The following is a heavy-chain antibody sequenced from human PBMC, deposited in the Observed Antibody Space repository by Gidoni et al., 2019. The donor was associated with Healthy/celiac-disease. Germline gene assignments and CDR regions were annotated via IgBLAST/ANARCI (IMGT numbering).Heavy chain of an antibody. V-gene: IGHV3-53*01. Sequence: EVQLVESGGGLIQPGGSLRLSCAASGFTVSSNYMSWVRQAPGKGLEWVSVIDSGGSTYYADSVKVRFTLSRDNSKNTLYLKMNSLRAEDTAVYYCARDLGPSGWDDPYYYYGRDVWGQGTTVTVS. CDR1: GFTVSSNY. CDR3: ARDLGPSGWDDPYYYYGRDV. D-gene: IGHD6-19*01. J-gene: IGHJ6*02. CDR2: IDSGGST.